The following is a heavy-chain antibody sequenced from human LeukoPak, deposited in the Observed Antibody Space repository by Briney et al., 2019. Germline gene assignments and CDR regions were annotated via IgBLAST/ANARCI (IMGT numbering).Heavy chain of an antibody. CDR1: GFSFSDSW. CDR2: IKKDGSVK. J-gene: IGHJ6*02. Sequence: PGGSLRLSCVASGFSFSDSWMSWVRQAPGKGLEWVADIKKDGSVKEYVDSVKGRFTISRDNAKNSLYLQMDSVRAEDTAVYYCAPYTHWVAGDVWGQGTTVSVSS. V-gene: IGHV3-7*01. D-gene: IGHD7-27*01. CDR3: APYTHWVAGDV.